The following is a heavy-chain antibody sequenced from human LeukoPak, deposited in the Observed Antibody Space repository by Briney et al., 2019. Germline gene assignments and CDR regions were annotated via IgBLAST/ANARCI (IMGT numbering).Heavy chain of an antibody. CDR3: ARHQLTRGYCGGDCYSRALDY. D-gene: IGHD2-21*01. CDR2: IYHSGST. V-gene: IGHV4-38-2*01. J-gene: IGHJ4*02. CDR1: GYSISSGYY. Sequence: SETLSLTCAVSGYSISSGYYWGWIRQPPGKGLEWIGSIYHSGSTYYNPSLKSRVTISVDTSKNQFSLKLSSATAADTAVYYCARHQLTRGYCGGDCYSRALDYWGQGTLVTVSS.